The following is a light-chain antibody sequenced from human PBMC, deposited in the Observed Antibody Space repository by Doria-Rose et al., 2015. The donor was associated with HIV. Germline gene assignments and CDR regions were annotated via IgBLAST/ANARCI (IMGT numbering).Light chain of an antibody. V-gene: IGKV3-15*01. Sequence: CRASQSVSSNLAWYQQKPGQAPRLLIYGASTRATGIPARFSGSGSGTEFTLSISSMQSEDFAVYYCRQYNNWPTFGQGTKVEIK. J-gene: IGKJ1*01. CDR2: GAS. CDR1: QSVSSN. CDR3: RQYNNWPT.